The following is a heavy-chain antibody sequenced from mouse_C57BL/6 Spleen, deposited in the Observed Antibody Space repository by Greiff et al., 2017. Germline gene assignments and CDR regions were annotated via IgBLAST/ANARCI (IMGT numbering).Heavy chain of an antibody. D-gene: IGHD2-1*01. CDR3: ARVGNYNFWYFDV. V-gene: IGHV5-4*01. CDR2: ISDGGSYT. J-gene: IGHJ1*03. Sequence: EVQLVESGGGLVKPGGSLKLSCAASGFTFSSYAMSWVRQTPEKRLEWVATISDGGSYTYYPDNVKGRFTISRNNAKNNLYLQMSHLKSEDTAMYYCARVGNYNFWYFDVWGTGTTVTVSS. CDR1: GFTFSSYA.